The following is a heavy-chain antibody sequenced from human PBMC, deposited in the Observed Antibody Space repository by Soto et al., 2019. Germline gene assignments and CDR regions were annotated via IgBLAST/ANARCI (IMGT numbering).Heavy chain of an antibody. CDR2: IIPIFGTA. J-gene: IGHJ4*02. CDR1: GGTFSSYA. Sequence: QVQLVQSGAEVKKPGSSVKVSCKASGGTFSSYAISWVRQAPGQGLEWMGGIIPIFGTANYAQKFQGSVTITADESTRTAYMELSSLRSEVTAVYYCARDYYDSIYEGLTWYYWGQGTLVPVSS. V-gene: IGHV1-69*12. CDR3: ARDYYDSIYEGLTWYY. D-gene: IGHD3-22*01.